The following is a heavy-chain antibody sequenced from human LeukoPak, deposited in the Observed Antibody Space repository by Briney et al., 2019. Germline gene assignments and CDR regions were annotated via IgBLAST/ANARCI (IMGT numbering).Heavy chain of an antibody. Sequence: PGGSLRLSCAASGFTFSSYAMHWVRQAPGKGLEWVAVISYDGSNKYYADSVKGRFIISRDNSKNTLYLRMNSPRAEDTAVYYCARDPGRFLEWYVFDYWGQGTLVTVSS. CDR1: GFTFSSYA. CDR2: ISYDGSNK. CDR3: ARDPGRFLEWYVFDY. V-gene: IGHV3-30*04. J-gene: IGHJ4*02. D-gene: IGHD3-3*01.